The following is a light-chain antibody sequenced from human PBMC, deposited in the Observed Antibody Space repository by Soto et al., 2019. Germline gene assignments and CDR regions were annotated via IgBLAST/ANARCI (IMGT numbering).Light chain of an antibody. CDR2: DDN. Sequence: QSVLTQPPSVSAAPGQRVTISCSGSSSNIATNYVSWYQHLPGAAPRLLICDDNKRPSGIPDRFSGSKYGTSATLDITGLQTGDEADYYCGTWDTSLSAAVFGGGTKGTVL. CDR1: SSNIATNY. V-gene: IGLV1-51*01. J-gene: IGLJ3*02. CDR3: GTWDTSLSAAV.